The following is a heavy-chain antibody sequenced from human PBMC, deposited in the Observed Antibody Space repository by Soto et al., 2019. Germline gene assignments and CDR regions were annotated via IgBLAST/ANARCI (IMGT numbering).Heavy chain of an antibody. J-gene: IGHJ3*02. CDR3: ARGPGSVEGATTGDVAFDI. CDR2: TYYRSKWYN. Sequence: SQTLSLTCAISGDSVSSNSAAWNWIRQSPSRGLEWLGRTYYRSKWYNDYAVSVKSRITINPDTSKNQFSLQLNSVTPEDTAVYYCARGPGSVEGATTGDVAFDIWGQGTMVTVSS. CDR1: GDSVSSNSAA. D-gene: IGHD1-26*01. V-gene: IGHV6-1*01.